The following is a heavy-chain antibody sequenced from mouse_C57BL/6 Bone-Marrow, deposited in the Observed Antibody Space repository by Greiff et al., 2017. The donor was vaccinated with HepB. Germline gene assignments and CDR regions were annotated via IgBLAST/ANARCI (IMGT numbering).Heavy chain of an antibody. CDR2: SRNKANDYTT. CDR1: GFTFSDFY. V-gene: IGHV7-1*01. J-gene: IGHJ2*01. D-gene: IGHD3-3*01. Sequence: EVKVVESGGGLVQSGRSLRLSCATSGFTFSDFYMEWVRQAPGKGLEWIAASRNKANDYTTEYSASVKGRFIVSRDTSQSILYLQMNALRAEDTAIYYCARDEGRNYFDYWGQGTTLTVSS. CDR3: ARDEGRNYFDY.